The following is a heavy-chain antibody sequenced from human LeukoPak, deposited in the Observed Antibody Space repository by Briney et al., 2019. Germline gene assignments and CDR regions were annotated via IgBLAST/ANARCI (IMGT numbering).Heavy chain of an antibody. CDR2: ISWDGGST. J-gene: IGHJ4*02. V-gene: IGHV3-43*01. Sequence: TGGSLRLSCGASGFTLDEYPMHWVRQAPGKGLEWVSLISWDGGSTYYADSVKGRFTISRDNSKNTLYLQMNSLRAEDTAVYYCARDARGSYLDYWGQGTLVTVSS. CDR3: ARDARGSYLDY. D-gene: IGHD1-26*01. CDR1: GFTLDEYP.